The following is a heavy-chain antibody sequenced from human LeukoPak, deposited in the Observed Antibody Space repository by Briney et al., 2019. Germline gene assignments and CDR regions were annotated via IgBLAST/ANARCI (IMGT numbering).Heavy chain of an antibody. CDR2: MNPNSGNT. CDR1: GYTFTSYD. Sequence: ASVKVSCKASGYTFTSYDINWVRQATGQGLEWMGWMNPNSGNTGYAQKFQGRVTITRNTSISTAYMELSSLRSEDTAVYYCARGFKVTNPPYSNYGLHYWGQGTLVTVSS. J-gene: IGHJ4*02. D-gene: IGHD4-11*01. CDR3: ARGFKVTNPPYSNYGLHY. V-gene: IGHV1-8*03.